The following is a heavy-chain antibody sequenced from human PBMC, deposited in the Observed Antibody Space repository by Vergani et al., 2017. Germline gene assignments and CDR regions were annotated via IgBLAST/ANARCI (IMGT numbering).Heavy chain of an antibody. V-gene: IGHV1-18*01. Sequence: QVQLVQSGAEVKKPGASVKVSCKASGYTFTSYGISWVRQAPGQGLEWMGWISAYNGNTNYAQQLPGRVTMTTDTSTSTDYMELRSLRSDDTDVYYCAIDAILVHPRELRNGVPAAIGWFDPWDQGSLVSVSS. D-gene: IGHD2-2*02. CDR3: AIDAILVHPRELRNGVPAAIGWFDP. J-gene: IGHJ5*02. CDR1: GYTFTSYG. CDR2: ISAYNGNT.